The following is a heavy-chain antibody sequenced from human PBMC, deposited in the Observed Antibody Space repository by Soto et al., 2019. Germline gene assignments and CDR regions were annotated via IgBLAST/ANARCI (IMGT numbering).Heavy chain of an antibody. CDR2: ISGGGVNT. J-gene: IGHJ4*02. V-gene: IGHV3-23*01. D-gene: IGHD3-22*01. Sequence: GGSLRLSCAASGLTLSSCAIRWVRQATWKGLEWVSTISGGGVNTYYADSVKGRFNISRDNSKSTLYLQMNSLRAEDTAVYYCAKGGYDLRGNSLYQFDSCGQGTLLTVSS. CDR3: AKGGYDLRGNSLYQFDS. CDR1: GLTLSSCA.